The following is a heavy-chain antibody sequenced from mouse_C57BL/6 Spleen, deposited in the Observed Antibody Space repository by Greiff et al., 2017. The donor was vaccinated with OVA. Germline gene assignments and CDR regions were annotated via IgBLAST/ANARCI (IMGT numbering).Heavy chain of an antibody. CDR2: ISDGGSYT. D-gene: IGHD1-1*01. Sequence: EVMLVESGGGLVKPGGSLKLSCAASGFTFSSYAMSWVRQTPEKRLEWVATISDGGSYTYYPDNVKGRFTISRDNAKNNLYLQMSHLKSEDTAMYYCARDRNYGYFDYWGQGTTLTVSS. J-gene: IGHJ2*01. CDR3: ARDRNYGYFDY. CDR1: GFTFSSYA. V-gene: IGHV5-4*01.